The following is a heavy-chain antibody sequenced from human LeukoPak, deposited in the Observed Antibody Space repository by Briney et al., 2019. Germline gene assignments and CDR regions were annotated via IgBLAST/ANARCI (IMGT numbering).Heavy chain of an antibody. Sequence: MTSETLSLTCTVSGGSINFSSFYWGWIRQPPGKGLEWIVSIYYSGNTYYNPSLQSRVTISVDTSKNQFSMKLSSVTAADTAVYYCARPHSSGWYRSFDIWGQGTMVTASS. CDR2: IYYSGNT. D-gene: IGHD6-19*01. J-gene: IGHJ3*02. CDR3: ARPHSSGWYRSFDI. V-gene: IGHV4-39*01. CDR1: GGSINFSSFY.